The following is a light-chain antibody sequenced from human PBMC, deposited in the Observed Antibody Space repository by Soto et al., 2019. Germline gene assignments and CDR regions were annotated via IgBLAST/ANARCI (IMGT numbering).Light chain of an antibody. J-gene: IGKJ1*01. CDR2: AAS. CDR1: QGISNY. CDR3: QTYNSPPRT. V-gene: IGKV1-27*01. Sequence: DIQMTQSPSSLSASVGDRGTITCRASQGISNYLAWYQQKPGKVPKLLIYAASTLQSGVPSRFSGSESGTDFTLTISSLQPEDVATYYFQTYNSPPRTFGQRTKVEIK.